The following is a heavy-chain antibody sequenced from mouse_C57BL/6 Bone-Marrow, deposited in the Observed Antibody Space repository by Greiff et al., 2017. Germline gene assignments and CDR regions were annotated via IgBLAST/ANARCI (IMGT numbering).Heavy chain of an antibody. Sequence: QVHVKQSGAELARPGASVKLSCKASGYTFTSYGISWVKQRTGQGLEWIGEIYPRSGNTYYNEKFKGKATLTADKSSSTTYIELRSLPSEDSAVYFCSRGDYYAMDYWGQGTSVTVSS. CDR3: SRGDYYAMDY. CDR2: IYPRSGNT. V-gene: IGHV1-81*01. CDR1: GYTFTSYG. J-gene: IGHJ4*01.